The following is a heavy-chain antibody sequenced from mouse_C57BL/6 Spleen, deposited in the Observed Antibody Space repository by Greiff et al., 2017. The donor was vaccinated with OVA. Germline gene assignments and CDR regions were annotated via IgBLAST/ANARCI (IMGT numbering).Heavy chain of an antibody. Sequence: QVTLKVCGPGILQSSQTLSMTCSFSGFSLSTSGMGVSWIRQPSGKGLEWLAHIYWDDDKRYNPSLKSRLTISKATSRNQVFLTITSVDTADTATYYCARRDDYDEDRYYFDYWGQGTTLTVSS. J-gene: IGHJ2*01. CDR1: GFSLSTSGMG. CDR2: IYWDDDK. CDR3: ARRDDYDEDRYYFDY. V-gene: IGHV8-12*01. D-gene: IGHD2-4*01.